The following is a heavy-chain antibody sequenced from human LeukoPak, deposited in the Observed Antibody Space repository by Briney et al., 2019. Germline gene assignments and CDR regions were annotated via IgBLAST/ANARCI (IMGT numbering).Heavy chain of an antibody. V-gene: IGHV1-69*06. J-gene: IGHJ5*02. D-gene: IGHD3-3*01. CDR1: GGTFSSYA. Sequence: GSSVKVSCKASGGTFSSYAISWVRQAPGQGLEWMGGIIPIFGTANYAQKFQGRVTITADKSTSTAYMELSSLRSEDTAVYYCAREGVTIFGMVRTQTTKSPHRFDPWGQGTLVTVSS. CDR3: AREGVTIFGMVRTQTTKSPHRFDP. CDR2: IIPIFGTA.